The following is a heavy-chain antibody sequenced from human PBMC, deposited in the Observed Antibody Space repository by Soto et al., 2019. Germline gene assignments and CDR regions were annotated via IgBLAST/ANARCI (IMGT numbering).Heavy chain of an antibody. CDR2: MNPNSGNT. CDR1: GYTFTSYD. V-gene: IGHV1-8*01. J-gene: IGHJ6*03. CDR3: ARGEGPPTSYYYYYYMDV. Sequence: QVQLVQSGAEVKKPGASVKVSCKASGYTFTSYDINWVRQATGQGLEWMGWMNPNSGNTGYAQKFQGRVTMTRNTSISTAYMELSSLRSEDTAVYYCARGEGPPTSYYYYYYMDVWGKGTTVTVSS.